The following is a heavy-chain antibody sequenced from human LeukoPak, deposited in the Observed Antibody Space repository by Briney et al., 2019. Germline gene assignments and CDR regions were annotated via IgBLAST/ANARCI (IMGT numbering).Heavy chain of an antibody. V-gene: IGHV1-46*01. J-gene: IGHJ3*02. D-gene: IGHD2-21*02. Sequence: ASVKVSCKASGYTFTGYYMHWVRQAPGQGLEWMGIINPSGGSTSYAQKFQGRVTMSRDTSTSTVYMELSSLRSEDTAVYYCAISSGGVVTEDDAFDTWGQGTMVTVSS. CDR1: GYTFTGYY. CDR2: INPSGGST. CDR3: AISSGGVVTEDDAFDT.